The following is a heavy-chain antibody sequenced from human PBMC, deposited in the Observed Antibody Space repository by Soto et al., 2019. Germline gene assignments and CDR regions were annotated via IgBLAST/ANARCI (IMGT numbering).Heavy chain of an antibody. J-gene: IGHJ6*02. Sequence: PGGSLRLSCAASGFTFSSYGMHWVRQAPGKGLEWVAVISYDGSNKYYADSVKGRFTISRDNSKNTLYLQMNSLRAEDTAVYYCAKTTTVVTPWYYYYYGMDVWGQGTTVTVSS. CDR1: GFTFSSYG. CDR3: AKTTTVVTPWYYYYYGMDV. D-gene: IGHD4-17*01. V-gene: IGHV3-30*18. CDR2: ISYDGSNK.